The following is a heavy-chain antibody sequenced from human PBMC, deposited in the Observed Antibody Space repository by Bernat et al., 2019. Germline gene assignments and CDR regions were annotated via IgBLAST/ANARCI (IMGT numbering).Heavy chain of an antibody. CDR3: ARRWLTIASFAFDI. V-gene: IGHV3-7*04. CDR2: IKQDGSEK. Sequence: EVQLVESGGGVVQPGGSLRLSCAASGFTFSSYWMSWVRQAPGKGLEWVANIKQDGSEKYYVDSVKGRFTNSRDNAKNSLYLQMNSLRAEDTAVYYCARRWLTIASFAFDIWGQGTMVTVSS. J-gene: IGHJ3*02. CDR1: GFTFSSYW. D-gene: IGHD5-24*01.